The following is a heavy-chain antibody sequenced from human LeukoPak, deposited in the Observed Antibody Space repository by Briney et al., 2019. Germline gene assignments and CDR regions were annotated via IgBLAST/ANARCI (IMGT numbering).Heavy chain of an antibody. CDR3: ARIAYCGGDCYSGGPLDY. D-gene: IGHD2-21*01. CDR1: GFTFSSYA. V-gene: IGHV3-64*01. CDR2: ISSNGGST. Sequence: GGSLRLSCAASGFTFSSYAMHWVRQAPGKGLEYVSAISSNGGSTYYANSVKGRFTISRDNSKNTLYLQMGSLRAEDMAVYYCARIAYCGGDCYSGGPLDYWGQGTLVTVSS. J-gene: IGHJ4*02.